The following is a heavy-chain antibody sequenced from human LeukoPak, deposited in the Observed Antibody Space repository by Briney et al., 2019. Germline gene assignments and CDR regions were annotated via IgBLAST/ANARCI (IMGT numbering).Heavy chain of an antibody. J-gene: IGHJ6*03. CDR3: ARVSRDIVVDYYIDV. CDR2: IYTSGST. Sequence: SETLSLTCTVSRGSISSYYWGWIRQPAGKGLEWIGRIYTSGSTNYNPSLKSRVTMSVDTSKNQFSLKLSSVTAADTAVYYCARVSRDIVVDYYIDVWGKGTTVTVSS. V-gene: IGHV4-4*07. D-gene: IGHD2-2*01. CDR1: RGSISSYY.